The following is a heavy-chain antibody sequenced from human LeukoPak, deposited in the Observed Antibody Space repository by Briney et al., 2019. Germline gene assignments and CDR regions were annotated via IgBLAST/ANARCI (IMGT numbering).Heavy chain of an antibody. CDR2: ISYDGSNK. J-gene: IGHJ6*02. V-gene: IGHV3-30*18. D-gene: IGHD5-12*01. Sequence: GRSLRLSCAASGFTFSSYGMHWVRQAPGKGPEWVAVISYDGSNKYYADSVKGRFTISRDNSKNTLYLQMNSLRAEDTAVYYCAKRAPRDSGYEGPVPYYYYGMDVWGQGTTVTVFS. CDR3: AKRAPRDSGYEGPVPYYYYGMDV. CDR1: GFTFSSYG.